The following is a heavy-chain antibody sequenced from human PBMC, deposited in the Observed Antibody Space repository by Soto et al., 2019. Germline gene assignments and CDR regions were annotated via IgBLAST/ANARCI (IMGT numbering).Heavy chain of an antibody. CDR2: IKSKTDGGTT. V-gene: IGHV3-15*07. CDR1: GFTFSNAW. J-gene: IGHJ6*02. Sequence: EVQLVESGGGLVKPGGSLRLSCAASGFTFSNAWMNWVRQAPGKGLEWVGRIKSKTDGGTTDYAAPVKGRFTISRDDSKNTLYLQRNNLKTEDTAVYYCTTRESDNYDFWSGYLTYYYYGMDVWGQGTTVTVSS. D-gene: IGHD3-3*01. CDR3: TTRESDNYDFWSGYLTYYYYGMDV.